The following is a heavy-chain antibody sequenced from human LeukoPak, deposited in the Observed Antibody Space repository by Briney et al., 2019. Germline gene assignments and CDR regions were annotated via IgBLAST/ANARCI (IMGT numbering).Heavy chain of an antibody. J-gene: IGHJ4*02. V-gene: IGHV3-9*01. D-gene: IGHD4-17*01. Sequence: GRSLRLSCAASGFTFDDYAMHWVRQAPGKGLEWVSGINWNSGSIDYADSVKGRFTISRGNAKNSLYLQMNSLRVEDTALYYCAKDIRGGWTTGTQGYLDYWGQGTLVTLSS. CDR2: INWNSGSI. CDR1: GFTFDDYA. CDR3: AKDIRGGWTTGTQGYLDY.